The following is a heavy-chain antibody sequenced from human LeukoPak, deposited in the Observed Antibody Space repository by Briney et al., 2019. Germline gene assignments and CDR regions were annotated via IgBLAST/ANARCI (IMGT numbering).Heavy chain of an antibody. Sequence: GGSLRLSCAASEFTFSSYWMSWVRQAPGKGLEWVANVKQDGSETYYVDSVKGRFTISRDNAKNSLFLQLNSLRVEDTALYYCARAYSYAFEPWGQGALVTVSS. CDR3: ARAYSYAFEP. D-gene: IGHD5-18*01. CDR2: VKQDGSET. V-gene: IGHV3-7*04. CDR1: EFTFSSYW. J-gene: IGHJ5*02.